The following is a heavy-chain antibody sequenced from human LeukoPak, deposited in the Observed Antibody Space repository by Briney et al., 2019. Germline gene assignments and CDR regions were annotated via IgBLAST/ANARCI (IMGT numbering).Heavy chain of an antibody. CDR2: ISYDGSNK. CDR3: AKDLTQWSKHYNYYMDV. CDR1: GFTFSSYA. J-gene: IGHJ6*03. D-gene: IGHD6-19*01. V-gene: IGHV3-30*18. Sequence: GGSLRLSCAVSGFTFSSYAMSWVRQAPGKGLEWVAVISYDGSNKYYADSVKGRFTISRDNSKNTLYLQLNSLRGEDTAVYYCAKDLTQWSKHYNYYMDVWGKGTTVTISS.